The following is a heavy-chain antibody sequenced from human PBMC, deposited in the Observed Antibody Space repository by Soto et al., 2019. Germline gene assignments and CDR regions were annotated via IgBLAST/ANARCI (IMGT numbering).Heavy chain of an antibody. D-gene: IGHD3-10*01. Sequence: GVLRLSCAASGFTLRSYWMRWVRQAPGKGLEWLATIKTDASEKKYVDSVTGRFTVSRDNAKNSLYLPVDSLRAEDRAVYHCARCSECGTGSSVDHYPECGGRGALVTVSS. CDR3: ARCSECGTGSSVDHYPEC. CDR1: GFTLRSYW. J-gene: IGHJ2*01. V-gene: IGHV3-7*01. CDR2: IKTDASEK.